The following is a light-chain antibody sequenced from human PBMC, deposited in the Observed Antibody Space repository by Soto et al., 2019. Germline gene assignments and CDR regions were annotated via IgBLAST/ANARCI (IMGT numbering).Light chain of an antibody. CDR1: QSVGTY. CDR3: QQRSIWPPA. J-gene: IGKJ4*01. Sequence: PGARATLSCRASQSVGTYLAWYQQKPGQAPRLLIYDSSKRATDIPARFSGSGSGTDFTLTISSLEPEDFAVYYCQQRSIWPPAFGGGTKVEIK. CDR2: DSS. V-gene: IGKV3-11*01.